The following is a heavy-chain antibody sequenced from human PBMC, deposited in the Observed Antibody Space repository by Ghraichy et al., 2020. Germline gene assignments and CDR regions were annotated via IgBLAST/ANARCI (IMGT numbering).Heavy chain of an antibody. V-gene: IGHV4-34*01. CDR2: INHSGST. J-gene: IGHJ4*02. D-gene: IGHD3-10*01. Sequence: SETLSLTCAVYGGSFSGYYWSWIRQPPGKGLEWIGEINHSGSTNYNPSLKSRVTISVDTSKNQFSLKLSSVTAADTAVYYCARGGVSAFDYWGQGTLVTVSS. CDR3: ARGGVSAFDY. CDR1: GGSFSGYY.